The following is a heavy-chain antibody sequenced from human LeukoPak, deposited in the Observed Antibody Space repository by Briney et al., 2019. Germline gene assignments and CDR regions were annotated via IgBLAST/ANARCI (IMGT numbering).Heavy chain of an antibody. V-gene: IGHV4-34*01. CDR2: INHSGST. D-gene: IGHD5-18*01. CDR1: GFTFSNAW. Sequence: GSLRLSCAASGFTFSNAWMSWVRQPPGKGLEWIGEINHSGSTNYNPSLKSRVTISVDTSKNQFSLKLSSVTAADTAVYYCARGFAWIQLWLSKGYGDGDAFDIWGQGTMVTVSS. J-gene: IGHJ3*02. CDR3: ARGFAWIQLWLSKGYGDGDAFDI.